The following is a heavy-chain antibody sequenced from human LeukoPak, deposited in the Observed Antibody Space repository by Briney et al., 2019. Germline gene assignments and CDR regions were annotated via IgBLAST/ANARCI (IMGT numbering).Heavy chain of an antibody. D-gene: IGHD3-10*01. CDR1: GYTFTGYY. V-gene: IGHV1-2*06. CDR3: AGSYGSGSYYGGNWFDP. CDR2: INPNSGGT. Sequence: VASVKVSCKASGYTFTGYYMHWVRQAPGQGLEWMGRINPNSGGTNYAQMFQDRVTMTRDTSISIVYMDLSSLRSDDTAVYYCAGSYGSGSYYGGNWFDPWGQGTLVTVSS. J-gene: IGHJ5*02.